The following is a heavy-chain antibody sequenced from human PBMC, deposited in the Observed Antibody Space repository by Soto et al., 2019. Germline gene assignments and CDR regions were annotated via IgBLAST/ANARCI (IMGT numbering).Heavy chain of an antibody. V-gene: IGHV3-11*01. J-gene: IGHJ6*03. CDR3: ARDASWATIRINYYYYMDV. D-gene: IGHD5-12*01. CDR2: ISSSGSTI. CDR1: GFTFSDYY. Sequence: GGSLRLSCAASGFTFSDYYMSWIRQAPGKGLEWVSYISSSGSTIYYADSVKGRFTISRDNAKNSLYLQMNSLRAEDTAVYYCARDASWATIRINYYYYMDVWGKGTTVTVSS.